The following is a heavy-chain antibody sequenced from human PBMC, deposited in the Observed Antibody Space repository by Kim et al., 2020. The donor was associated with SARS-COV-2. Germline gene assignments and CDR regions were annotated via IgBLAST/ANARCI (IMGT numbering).Heavy chain of an antibody. Sequence: GGSLRLSCAASGFTFSSYGMHWVRQAPGKGLEWVAVISYDGSNTYYADSVKGRFTISRDNSKNTLYLQMNSLRAEDTAVYYCAKPYYYDSSGYSLYYYYGMDVWGQGTTVTVSS. CDR2: ISYDGSNT. V-gene: IGHV3-30*18. J-gene: IGHJ6*02. CDR3: AKPYYYDSSGYSLYYYYGMDV. CDR1: GFTFSSYG. D-gene: IGHD3-22*01.